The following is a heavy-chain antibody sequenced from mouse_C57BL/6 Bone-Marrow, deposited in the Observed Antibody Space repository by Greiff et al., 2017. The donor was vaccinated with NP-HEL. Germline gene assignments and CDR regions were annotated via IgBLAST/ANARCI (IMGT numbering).Heavy chain of an antibody. CDR1: GFTFSDFY. V-gene: IGHV7-1*01. J-gene: IGHJ3*01. Sequence: EVMLVESGGGLVQSGRSLRLSCATSGFTFSDFYMEWVRQAPGKGLEWIAASRNKANDYTTEYSASVKGRFIVSRDTSQSILYLQMNALRAEDTAIYYCAREGTGSWFAYWGQGTLVTVSA. D-gene: IGHD4-1*01. CDR2: SRNKANDYTT. CDR3: AREGTGSWFAY.